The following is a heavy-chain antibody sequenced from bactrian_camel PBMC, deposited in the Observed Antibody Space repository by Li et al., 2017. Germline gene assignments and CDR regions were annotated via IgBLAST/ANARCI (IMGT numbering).Heavy chain of an antibody. V-gene: IGHV3S31*01. CDR3: AAGPWYTDGYFY. Sequence: VQLVESGGDLVQPGGSLRLSCAASGLTLSSRTMMWARQAPGKGLEWVSRTTSADGRTYYADSVKGRSTISRVNAKNTLYLQLNSLKTEDTAMYYCAAGPWYTDGYFYWGQGTQVTVS. J-gene: IGHJ4*01. CDR1: GLTLSSRT. CDR2: TTSADGRT. D-gene: IGHD3*01.